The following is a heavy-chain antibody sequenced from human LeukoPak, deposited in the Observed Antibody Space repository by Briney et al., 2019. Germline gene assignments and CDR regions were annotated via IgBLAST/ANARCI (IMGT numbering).Heavy chain of an antibody. Sequence: PSETLSLTCTVSGGSISSYYWSWIRQPAGKGLEWIGRIYTSGSTNYNPSLKSRVTMSVDTSKNQFSLKLGSVTAADTAVYYCARDGEYYYGSGYYYMDVWGKGTTVTVSS. J-gene: IGHJ6*03. CDR2: IYTSGST. D-gene: IGHD3-10*01. CDR3: ARDGEYYYGSGYYYMDV. V-gene: IGHV4-4*07. CDR1: GGSISSYY.